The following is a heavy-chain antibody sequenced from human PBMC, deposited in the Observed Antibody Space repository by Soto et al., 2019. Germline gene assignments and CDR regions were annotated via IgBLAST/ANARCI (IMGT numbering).Heavy chain of an antibody. D-gene: IGHD2-15*01. CDR2: IYHIGST. J-gene: IGHJ6*02. CDR1: GGSVSSDIYY. Sequence: PSETLSLTCTVSGGSVSSDIYYWSWIRQPPGKGLEWIGQIYHIGSTNYNPSLESRITISIDTPKNQFSLKLSSVTAADTAVYFCARDHYCSGGTCYSPYGMGVWGQGTTVTVS. CDR3: ARDHYCSGGTCYSPYGMGV. V-gene: IGHV4-61*01.